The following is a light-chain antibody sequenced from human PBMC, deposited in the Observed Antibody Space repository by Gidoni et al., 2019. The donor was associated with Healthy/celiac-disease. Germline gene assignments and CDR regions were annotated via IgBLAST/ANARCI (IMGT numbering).Light chain of an antibody. CDR3: QQYNSYSWT. CDR1: QSISSW. CDR2: MAS. J-gene: IGKJ1*01. Sequence: DIQMTQSTSTLSASVGDRVTITCRASQSISSWLAWYQQKPGKAPKLLIYMASSLESVVPSSFSGSGSGTEFTLTISSLQPDDFATYYCQQYNSYSWTFGQGTKVEIK. V-gene: IGKV1-5*03.